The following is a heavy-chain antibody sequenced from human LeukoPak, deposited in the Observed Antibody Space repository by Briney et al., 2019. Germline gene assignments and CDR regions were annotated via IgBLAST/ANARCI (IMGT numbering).Heavy chain of an antibody. J-gene: IGHJ4*02. Sequence: SQTLSLTCTVSGGSIGSGDYYWSWLRQPPGKGLEWIGYIYYSGNTNYIPSLKSRIIISVDTSKNQFSLRLSSVTAADTAVYYCARVSDARHPDYWGQGTLVTVSS. V-gene: IGHV4-30-4*01. CDR1: GGSIGSGDYY. CDR2: IYYSGNT. CDR3: ARVSDARHPDY.